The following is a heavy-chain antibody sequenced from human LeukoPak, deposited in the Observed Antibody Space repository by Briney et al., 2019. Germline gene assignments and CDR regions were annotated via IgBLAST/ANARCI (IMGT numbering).Heavy chain of an antibody. V-gene: IGHV1-69*13. Sequence: SVKVSCKASGGTFSSYSISWVRQAPGQGLEWMGGIIPIFDITNYAQKFQGRVTLTADESTSTAYMELSSLRSEDTAVYYCARAGDYYDSSGYFDYWGQGTLVTVSS. CDR1: GGTFSSYS. CDR2: IIPIFDIT. D-gene: IGHD3-22*01. J-gene: IGHJ4*02. CDR3: ARAGDYYDSSGYFDY.